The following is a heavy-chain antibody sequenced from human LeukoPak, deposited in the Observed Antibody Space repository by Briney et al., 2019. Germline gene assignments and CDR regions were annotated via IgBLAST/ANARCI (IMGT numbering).Heavy chain of an antibody. CDR2: IRSKAYGGTT. J-gene: IGHJ2*01. V-gene: IGHV3-49*04. CDR1: GFTFGDYA. Sequence: GGSLRLSCTASGFTFGDYAMSWVRQAPGKGLEWVGFIRSKAYGGTTEYAASVKGRFTISRDDSKSIAYLQMNSLKTEDTAAYYCTRDQVTTWTGNWYFDLWGRGTLVTVSS. CDR3: TRDQVTTWTGNWYFDL. D-gene: IGHD4-17*01.